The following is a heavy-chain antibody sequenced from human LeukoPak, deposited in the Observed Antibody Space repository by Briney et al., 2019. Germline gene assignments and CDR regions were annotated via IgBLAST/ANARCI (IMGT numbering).Heavy chain of an antibody. J-gene: IGHJ4*02. Sequence: GGFLRLSCAGSGFTFGGYGMHWFRQTPGKGLEWVAVIAYDGSRAFYADSVKGRFTISRDNSKNTMSVQMDDLRAEDTAVYYCTRYNNDHFDYWGQGTLVTVSS. V-gene: IGHV3-33*01. CDR3: TRYNNDHFDY. CDR1: GFTFGGYG. CDR2: IAYDGSRA. D-gene: IGHD1-14*01.